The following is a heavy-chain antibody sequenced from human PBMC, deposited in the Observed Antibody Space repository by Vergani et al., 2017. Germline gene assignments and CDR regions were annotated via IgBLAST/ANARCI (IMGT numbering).Heavy chain of an antibody. J-gene: IGHJ5*02. D-gene: IGHD2-8*01. Sequence: EVQLLESGGDLVQPGGSLRLSCAASGFTFIMHAMSWVRQAPGKGLEWVSTLSASDRRTHYADSVKGRFTISRDNAKNSLHLQMNNLRAEDTAVYYCARQSRDVFCTNGVCPLGHWGQGALVTVSS. CDR2: LSASDRRT. CDR1: GFTFIMHA. V-gene: IGHV3-23*01. CDR3: ARQSRDVFCTNGVCPLGH.